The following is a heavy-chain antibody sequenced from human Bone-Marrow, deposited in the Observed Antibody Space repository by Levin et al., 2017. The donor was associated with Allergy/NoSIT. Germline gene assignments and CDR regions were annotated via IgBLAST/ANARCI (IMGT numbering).Heavy chain of an antibody. D-gene: IGHD6-13*01. CDR1: GFTFSSYS. Sequence: TSSETLSLTCAASGFTFSSYSMTWVRQAPGKGLEWVSTISSGGHYMYYADSLKGRFTISRDDAKNSLYLQMNSLRADDTAVYYCARVGYSSSWYVVYYFDLWGRGTLVTVSS. V-gene: IGHV3-21*01. CDR2: ISSGGHYM. CDR3: ARVGYSSSWYVVYYFDL. J-gene: IGHJ2*01.